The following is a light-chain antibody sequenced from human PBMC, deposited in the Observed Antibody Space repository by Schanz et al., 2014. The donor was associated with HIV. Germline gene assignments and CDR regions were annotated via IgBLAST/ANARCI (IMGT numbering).Light chain of an antibody. V-gene: IGKV4-1*01. J-gene: IGKJ3*01. Sequence: DIVMTQSPDSLAVSLGERATINCKSSQSVLYNSNNKNYLAWYQQKPGQPLKLLIYWASTRESGVPDRFSGSGSGTDFTLTISSLQAEDVAVYYCQQYYTTPPLFTFGPGTKVDIK. CDR2: WAS. CDR3: QQYYTTPPLFT. CDR1: QSVLYNSNNKNY.